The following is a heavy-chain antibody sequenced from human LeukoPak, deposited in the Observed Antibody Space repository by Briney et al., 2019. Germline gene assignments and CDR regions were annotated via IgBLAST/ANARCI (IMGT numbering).Heavy chain of an antibody. CDR2: IDHSGST. CDR3: VRGETGIAVAGTIDY. V-gene: IGHV4-34*01. Sequence: PSATLSLTCAVYGGSLTGYYWSWIRQPPGKGLEWIGEIDHSGSTNYNPSLKSRVTISVDTSKNQFSLKLSSVTAADTAVYYCVRGETGIAVAGTIDYWGQGTLVTVSS. J-gene: IGHJ4*02. D-gene: IGHD6-19*01. CDR1: GGSLTGYY.